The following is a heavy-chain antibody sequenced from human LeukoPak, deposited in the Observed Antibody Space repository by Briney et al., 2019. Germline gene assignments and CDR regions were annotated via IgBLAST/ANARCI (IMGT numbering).Heavy chain of an antibody. V-gene: IGHV4-34*01. D-gene: IGHD3-10*01. J-gene: IGHJ6*03. Sequence: PSETLSLTCAVYGGSFSGYYWNWIRQPPGKGLEWIGDINHSGSTNYNPSLKSRVTISVDTSKNQFSLKLSSVTAADTAVYYCARGVWFGELAAYYYYYYMDVWGKGTTVTVSS. CDR1: GGSFSGYY. CDR3: ARGVWFGELAAYYYYYYMDV. CDR2: INHSGST.